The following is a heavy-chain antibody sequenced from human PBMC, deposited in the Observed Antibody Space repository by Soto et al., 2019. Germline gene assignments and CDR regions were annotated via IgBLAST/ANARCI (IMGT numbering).Heavy chain of an antibody. CDR3: ARDLWGYCGTDCYPLDV. CDR1: GGSSSGHG. J-gene: IGHJ6*02. Sequence: CVTWTVAGGSSSGHGWSCIMQHKGKGLEWIGYMYNTGSTVYNPSFKSRVTISVDTSKNQFSLKLNSVTAADTAVYYCARDLWGYCGTDCYPLDVWGQGTTVTVSS. D-gene: IGHD2-21*02. V-gene: IGHV4-59*11. CDR2: MYNTGST.